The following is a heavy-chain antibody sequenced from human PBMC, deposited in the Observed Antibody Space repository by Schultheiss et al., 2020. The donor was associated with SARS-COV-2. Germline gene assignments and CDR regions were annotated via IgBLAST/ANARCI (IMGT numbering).Heavy chain of an antibody. CDR1: GGSISSYY. V-gene: IGHV4-34*01. CDR2: INHSGST. CDR3: ARKAKKFLEWLSYWYFDL. Sequence: SETLSLTCTVSGGSISSYYWSWIRQPPGKGLEWIGEINHSGSTNYNPSLKSRVTISVDTSKNQFSLKLSSVTAADTAVYYCARKAKKFLEWLSYWYFDLWGRGTLVTVSS. J-gene: IGHJ2*01. D-gene: IGHD3-3*01.